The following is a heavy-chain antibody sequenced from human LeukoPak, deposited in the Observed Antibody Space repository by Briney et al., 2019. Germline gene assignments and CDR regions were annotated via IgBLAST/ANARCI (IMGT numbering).Heavy chain of an antibody. CDR2: LNPNSGDT. J-gene: IGHJ4*02. CDR3: ARGRNIEMTTMSGGSDY. V-gene: IGHV1-2*02. D-gene: IGHD5-24*01. Sequence: ASVTVSFKSSGSTFTYYYMHWVRQAPGQGLEWMGWLNPNSGDTNYAQKFQGRVSMTRDTSISTAYMDLSDLRSDDTAVYYCARGRNIEMTTMSGGSDYWGQGTLVTVSS. CDR1: GSTFTYYY.